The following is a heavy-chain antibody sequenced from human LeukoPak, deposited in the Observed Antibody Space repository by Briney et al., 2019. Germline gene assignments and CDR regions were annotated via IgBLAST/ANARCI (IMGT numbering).Heavy chain of an antibody. Sequence: GGSLRLSCAASGFTFSSYWMSWVRQAPGKGLEWVANIKQDGSEKYYVDSVKGRFTIARDNAKNSLYLQMNSLRAEDTAVYYCARCVGSGYAHWFDPWGQGTLVTVSS. V-gene: IGHV3-7*01. D-gene: IGHD3-3*01. CDR3: ARCVGSGYAHWFDP. CDR1: GFTFSSYW. CDR2: IKQDGSEK. J-gene: IGHJ5*02.